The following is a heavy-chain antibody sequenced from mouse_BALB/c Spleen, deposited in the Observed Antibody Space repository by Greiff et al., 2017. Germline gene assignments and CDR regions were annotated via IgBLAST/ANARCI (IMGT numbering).Heavy chain of an antibody. CDR2: IYPGNVNT. Sequence: VQLQQSGPELVKPGASVRISCKASGYTFTSYYIHWVKQRPGQGLEWIGWIYPGNVNTKYNEKFKGKATLTADKSSSTAYMQLSSLTSEDSAVYFCARGGNYEDFDDWGQGTTLTVSS. J-gene: IGHJ2*01. V-gene: IGHV1S56*01. CDR3: ARGGNYEDFDD. CDR1: GYTFTSYY. D-gene: IGHD2-1*01.